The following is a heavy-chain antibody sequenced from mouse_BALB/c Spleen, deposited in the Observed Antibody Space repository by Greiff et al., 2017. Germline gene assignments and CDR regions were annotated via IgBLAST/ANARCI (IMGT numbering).Heavy chain of an antibody. J-gene: IGHJ3*01. CDR1: GFSLTSYG. V-gene: IGHV2-9*02. CDR2: IWAGGST. CDR3: AREYDYAWFAY. D-gene: IGHD2-4*01. Sequence: VKVVESGPGLVAPSQSLSITCTVSGFSLTSYGVHWVRQPPGKGLEWLGVIWAGGSTNYNSALMSRLSISKDNSKSQVFLKMNSLQTDDTAMYYCAREYDYAWFAYWGQGTLVTVSA.